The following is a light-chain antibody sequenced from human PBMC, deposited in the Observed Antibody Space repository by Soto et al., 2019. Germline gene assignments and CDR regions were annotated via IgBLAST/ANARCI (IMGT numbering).Light chain of an antibody. CDR3: QQYGSSPRIT. Sequence: EIVLTQSPGTLSLSPGERATLSCRASQSVSNSLLAWYQQKRGQAHRLLIYGASSRATGIPDRFRGSGSGTDFTLTISRLEPEDFAVYYCQQYGSSPRITFGPGTKVEIK. CDR2: GAS. V-gene: IGKV3-20*01. J-gene: IGKJ3*01. CDR1: QSVSNSL.